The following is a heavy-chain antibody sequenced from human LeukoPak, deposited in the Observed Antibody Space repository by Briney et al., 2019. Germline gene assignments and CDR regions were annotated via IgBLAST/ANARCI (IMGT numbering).Heavy chain of an antibody. CDR2: IYYSGST. Sequence: SSETLSLTCTVSGGSISSYYWSWIRQPPGKGLEWIGYIYYSGSTNYNPSLKSRVTISVDTSKNQFSLKLSSVTAADTAVYYCASSPLRYATWGGYYYMDVWGKGTTVTVSS. D-gene: IGHD3-9*01. V-gene: IGHV4-59*01. J-gene: IGHJ6*03. CDR3: ASSPLRYATWGGYYYMDV. CDR1: GGSISSYY.